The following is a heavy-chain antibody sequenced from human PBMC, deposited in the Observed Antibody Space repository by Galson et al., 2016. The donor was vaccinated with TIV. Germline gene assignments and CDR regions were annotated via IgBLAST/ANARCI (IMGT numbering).Heavy chain of an antibody. V-gene: IGHV3-74*01. CDR2: INSDGSTT. CDR1: GFTFSGYL. Sequence: SLRLSCAASGFTFSGYLMHWVRQVPGKGLVWVSRINSDGSTTSYADSVEGRFTVSRDNARNTLFLQMNSLTADYTAVYYCARGPFYYGSGSSFYLDYWGQGTLVTVSS. J-gene: IGHJ4*02. D-gene: IGHD3-10*01. CDR3: ARGPFYYGSGSSFYLDY.